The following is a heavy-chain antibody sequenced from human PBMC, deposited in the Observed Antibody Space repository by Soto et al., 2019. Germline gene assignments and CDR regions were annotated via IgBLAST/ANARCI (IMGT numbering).Heavy chain of an antibody. CDR2: VFYTGRA. Sequence: SETLSLTCTVSGGSLGSYYWSWIRQPPGKGLEWIGYVFYTGRANYNASLKSRVSISLDTSNYQFSLKLSSATAADTAVYYCAGDGDGRMTTNPYYYNGMDVWGPGTTVTVSS. CDR3: AGDGDGRMTTNPYYYNGMDV. CDR1: GGSLGSYY. V-gene: IGHV4-59*01. D-gene: IGHD4-4*01. J-gene: IGHJ6*02.